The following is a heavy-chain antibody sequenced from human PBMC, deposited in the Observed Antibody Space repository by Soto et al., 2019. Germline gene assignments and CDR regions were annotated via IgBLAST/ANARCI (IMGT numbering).Heavy chain of an antibody. CDR3: AKPYYDFWSGYPTIDYFDY. CDR2: ISGSGGST. CDR1: GFTFSSYA. D-gene: IGHD3-3*01. V-gene: IGHV3-23*01. J-gene: IGHJ4*02. Sequence: GESLKISCAASGFTFSSYAMSWVRQAPGKGLEWVSAISGSGGSTYYADSVKGRFTISRDNSKNTLYLQMNSLRAEDTAVYYCAKPYYDFWSGYPTIDYFDYWGQGTLVTVSS.